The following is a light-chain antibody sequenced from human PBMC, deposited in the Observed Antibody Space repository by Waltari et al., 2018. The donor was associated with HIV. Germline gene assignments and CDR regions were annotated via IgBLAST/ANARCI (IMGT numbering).Light chain of an antibody. CDR2: DDR. Sequence: SYVLTQPPSQSVAPGQTARVNCGGNDIGSQSVHWYRQTPGQAPVLVVDDDRERPSGIPERFSGSNSGSTATLIISRVEAGDEADYYCQVWDSTSDHRGVFGTVTKVTVL. V-gene: IGLV3-21*02. CDR1: DIGSQS. J-gene: IGLJ1*01. CDR3: QVWDSTSDHRGV.